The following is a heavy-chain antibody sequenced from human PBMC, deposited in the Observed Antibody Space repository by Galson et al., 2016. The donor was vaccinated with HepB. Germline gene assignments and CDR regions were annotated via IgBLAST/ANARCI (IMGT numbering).Heavy chain of an antibody. J-gene: IGHJ4*02. D-gene: IGHD4-23*01. CDR2: ISYDGSNK. CDR3: ARDYGGLYRSFDY. V-gene: IGHV3-30-3*01. CDR1: GFTFNVYA. Sequence: SLRLSCAASGFTFNVYAMHWVRQAPGKGLEWVALISYDGSNKYYADSVKGRFTISRDNSKNTLYLQMNSLRAEDTAVYYCARDYGGLYRSFDYWGQGALVTVSS.